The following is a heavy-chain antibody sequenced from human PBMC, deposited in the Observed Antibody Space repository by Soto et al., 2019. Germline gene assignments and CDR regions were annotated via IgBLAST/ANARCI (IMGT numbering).Heavy chain of an antibody. CDR1: GFTYTRYS. CDR2: ISSTTNYI. CDR3: ARESEDLTSNFDY. Sequence: GGSLRLSCAASGFTYTRYSMNWVRQAPGKGLEWVSSISSTTNYIYYGDSMKGRFTISRDNAKNSLYLEMNSLRAEDTAVYYCARESEDLTSNFDYWGQGTLVTVS. V-gene: IGHV3-21*06. J-gene: IGHJ4*02.